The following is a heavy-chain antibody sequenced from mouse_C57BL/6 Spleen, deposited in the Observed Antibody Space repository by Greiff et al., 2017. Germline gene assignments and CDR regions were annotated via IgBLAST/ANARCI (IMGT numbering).Heavy chain of an antibody. D-gene: IGHD1-1*01. J-gene: IGHJ1*03. V-gene: IGHV1-15*01. CDR2: IDPETGGT. Sequence: QVQLQQSGAELVRPGASVTLSCKASGYTFTDYEMHWVKQTPVHGLEWIGAIDPETGGTAYNQKFKGKAILTADKSSSTAYMELRSLTSEDSAVYYCTRGRYYYGSRGWYFDVWGTGTTVTVSS. CDR1: GYTFTDYE. CDR3: TRGRYYYGSRGWYFDV.